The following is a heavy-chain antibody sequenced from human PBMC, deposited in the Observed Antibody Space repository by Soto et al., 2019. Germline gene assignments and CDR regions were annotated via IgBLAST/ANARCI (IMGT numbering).Heavy chain of an antibody. CDR3: ARGDCVGGTCYSLAGSFYYYMDV. J-gene: IGHJ6*03. CDR1: GFTFSNYW. D-gene: IGHD2-15*01. CDR2: INSDGSVS. Sequence: EVQLVESGGGLVQPGGSLRLSCAASGFTFSNYWMYWVRQAPGKGMVWVSRINSDGSVSSYADSVKGRLTISRDNVTITLYLQMDSLRAEDTAVYYCARGDCVGGTCYSLAGSFYYYMDVWGKGTTVTVFS. V-gene: IGHV3-74*01.